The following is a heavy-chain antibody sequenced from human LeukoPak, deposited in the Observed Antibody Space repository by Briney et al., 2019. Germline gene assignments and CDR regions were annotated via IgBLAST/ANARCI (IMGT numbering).Heavy chain of an antibody. D-gene: IGHD3-22*01. CDR1: GYTFSSYY. CDR2: ISAYNGNT. CDR3: ASHYYDSSGYPLEYFQH. J-gene: IGHJ1*01. V-gene: IGHV1-18*01. Sequence: ASVKVSCKASGYTFSSYYMHWVRQAPGQGLEWMGWISAYNGNTNYAQKLQGRVTMTTDTSTSTAYMELRSLRSDDTAVYYCASHYYDSSGYPLEYFQHWGQGTLVTVSS.